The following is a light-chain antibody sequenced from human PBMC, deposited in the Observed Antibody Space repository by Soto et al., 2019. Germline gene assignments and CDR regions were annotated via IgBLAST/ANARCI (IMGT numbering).Light chain of an antibody. CDR1: QTVSSY. V-gene: IGKV3-11*01. J-gene: IGKJ5*01. CDR2: DAS. CDR3: QQRSTSIT. Sequence: IVLTQSPATLSLWPGETAILSCRASQTVSSYLSWYQHKPGQAPRLLIYDASKRAPGIPARFSGSGSGTDFTLTISSLEPEAFAVYYCQQRSTSITFVQGTRLEIE.